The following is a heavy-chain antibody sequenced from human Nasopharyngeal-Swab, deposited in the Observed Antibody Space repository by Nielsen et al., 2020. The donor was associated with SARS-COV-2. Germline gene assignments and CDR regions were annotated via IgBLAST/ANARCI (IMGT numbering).Heavy chain of an antibody. V-gene: IGHV3-11*06. CDR3: ARETGDY. D-gene: IGHD1-14*01. CDR2: ISGKSTYT. J-gene: IGHJ4*02. Sequence: WIRQPPGKGLEWISYISGKSTYTSYADPVKGRFTISRDNVKKSLYLQMNSLRAEDTAVYYCARETGDYWGQGILLTVSS.